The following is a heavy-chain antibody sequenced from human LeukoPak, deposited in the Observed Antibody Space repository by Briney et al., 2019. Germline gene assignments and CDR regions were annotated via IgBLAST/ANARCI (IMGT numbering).Heavy chain of an antibody. CDR1: GYTFTGYY. Sequence: GASVKVSCKASGYTFTGYYMHWVRQAPGQGLEWMGWINPNSGGTNYAQKFQGWVAMTRDTPISTAYMELSRLRSDDTAVYYCARSRGCSGGSCFYYFDYWGQGTLVTVSS. D-gene: IGHD2-15*01. CDR2: INPNSGGT. CDR3: ARSRGCSGGSCFYYFDY. V-gene: IGHV1-2*04. J-gene: IGHJ4*02.